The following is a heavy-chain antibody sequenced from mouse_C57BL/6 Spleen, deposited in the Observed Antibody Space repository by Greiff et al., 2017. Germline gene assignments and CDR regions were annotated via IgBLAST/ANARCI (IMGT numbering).Heavy chain of an antibody. V-gene: IGHV1-22*01. CDR3: ERSPTFDF. J-gene: IGHJ2*01. CDR1: GYTFTDYN. D-gene: IGHD2-10*01. Sequence: EVQLQQSGPELVKPGASVKMSCKASGYTFTDYNMHWVKQSHGKSLEWIGYINPNNGGTSYNQKIKGKATLTVNKPSSTAYMELRSLTSEGSAVYYYERSPTFDFWGKGTTLTVSS. CDR2: INPNNGGT.